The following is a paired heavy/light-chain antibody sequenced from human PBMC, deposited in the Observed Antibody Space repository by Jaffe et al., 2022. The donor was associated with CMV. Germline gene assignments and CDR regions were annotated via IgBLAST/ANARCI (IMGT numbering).Heavy chain of an antibody. CDR1: GFTFSKYA. J-gene: IGHJ4*02. Sequence: EVQLLESGGDLVQPGGSLRLSCAASGFTFSKYAVTWVRQAPGKGLEWVSGIGASGGTTYYAGSVRGRFTVSRDNSKNTVYLQMSSLRVEDTALYYCATYDCSTNCYRNFDSWGQGTLVTVSS. CDR2: IGASGGTT. CDR3: ATYDCSTNCYRNFDS. V-gene: IGHV3-23*01. D-gene: IGHD2-2*01.
Light chain of an antibody. CDR2: AAS. Sequence: DIQMTQSPSSLSASVGDTVTITCRASQTISTSLNWYQHKPGEAPNLLIYAASSLQSGVPSRFSGSGSGTDFTLTISSLQPEDFGTYYCQQGYNALVTFGPGTKLDIK. V-gene: IGKV1-39*01. CDR3: QQGYNALVT. CDR1: QTISTS. J-gene: IGKJ3*01.